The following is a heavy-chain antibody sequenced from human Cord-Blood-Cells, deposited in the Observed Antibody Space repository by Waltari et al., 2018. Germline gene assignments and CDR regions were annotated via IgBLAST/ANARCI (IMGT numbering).Heavy chain of an antibody. J-gene: IGHJ4*02. CDR2: IIPIFGTA. D-gene: IGHD6-6*01. CDR1: AGISSSYA. CDR3: RFGIAAREHYFDY. V-gene: IGHV1-69*01. Sequence: QVQLVQSGAEVKKPGSSVKVSCKASAGISSSYAISWVRQAPGQGLEWMGGIIPIFGTANYAQKFQGRVTITADESTSTAYMELSSLRSEDTAVYYCRFGIAAREHYFDYWGQGTLVTVSS.